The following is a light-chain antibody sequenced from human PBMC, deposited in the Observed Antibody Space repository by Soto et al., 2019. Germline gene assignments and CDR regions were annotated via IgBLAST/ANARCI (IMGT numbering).Light chain of an antibody. CDR1: QSISSW. J-gene: IGKJ2*01. V-gene: IGKV1-5*03. CDR2: KAS. CDR3: QQYDRYST. Sequence: DIPVTQSPSTLSASVGDRVTITCRASQSISSWLAWYQQKPGKPPKLLIYKASTLKSGVASRFSGSGSGTEFTLTISSLQPDDFASYYCQQYDRYSTFGQGTKLEIK.